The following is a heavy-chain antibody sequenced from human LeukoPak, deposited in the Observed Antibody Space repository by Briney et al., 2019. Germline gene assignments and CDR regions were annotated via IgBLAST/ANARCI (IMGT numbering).Heavy chain of an antibody. CDR3: AKDNGYSSSWYFSPPSHWFDP. J-gene: IGHJ5*02. D-gene: IGHD6-13*01. Sequence: PGGSLRLSCVASGFTFSDHYMDWVRQAPGKGLEWVGRSRNKANGYSTTYAAPVKSRFSISRDDSGNSLYLHMNSLRAEDTAVYYCAKDNGYSSSWYFSPPSHWFDPWGQGTLVTVSS. CDR2: SRNKANGYST. CDR1: GFTFSDHY. V-gene: IGHV3-72*01.